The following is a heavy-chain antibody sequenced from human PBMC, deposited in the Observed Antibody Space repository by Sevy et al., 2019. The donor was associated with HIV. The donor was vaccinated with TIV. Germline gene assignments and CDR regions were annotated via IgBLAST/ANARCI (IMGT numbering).Heavy chain of an antibody. V-gene: IGHV3-48*02. J-gene: IGHJ4*02. Sequence: GGSLRLSCAVSGFIFSGYSMNWVRQAPGKGLEWVSYISSRSNIIYYADPVRGRFTISRDNARNSLYLQMNSLRDEDTAVYYCARTIAAAETFDYWGQGALVTVSS. CDR1: GFIFSGYS. D-gene: IGHD6-25*01. CDR2: ISSRSNII. CDR3: ARTIAAAETFDY.